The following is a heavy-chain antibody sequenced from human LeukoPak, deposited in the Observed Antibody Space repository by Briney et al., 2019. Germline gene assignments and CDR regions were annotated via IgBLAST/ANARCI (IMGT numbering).Heavy chain of an antibody. CDR3: ARGSIAAAAADY. D-gene: IGHD6-13*01. V-gene: IGHV4-34*01. J-gene: IGHJ4*02. Sequence: SETLSLTCAVYGGSFRGYYWSWIRQPPGKGLEWIGEINHSGSTNYNPSLKSRVTISVDTSKNQFSLKLSSVTAADTAVYYCARGSIAAAAADYWGQGTLVTVSS. CDR1: GGSFRGYY. CDR2: INHSGST.